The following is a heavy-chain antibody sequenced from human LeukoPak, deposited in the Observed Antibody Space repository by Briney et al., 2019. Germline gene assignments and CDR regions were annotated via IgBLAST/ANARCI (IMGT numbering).Heavy chain of an antibody. D-gene: IGHD3-22*01. J-gene: IGHJ4*02. Sequence: ASVKVSCKASGYTFTSYGISWVRQAPGQGLEWMGWISAYNGNTNYAQKLQGRVTMTTDTSTSTAYMELGSLRSDDTAVYHCARDRLPVSPDFGYDSSGYYYVDYWGQGTLVTVSS. CDR1: GYTFTSYG. CDR2: ISAYNGNT. V-gene: IGHV1-18*01. CDR3: ARDRLPVSPDFGYDSSGYYYVDY.